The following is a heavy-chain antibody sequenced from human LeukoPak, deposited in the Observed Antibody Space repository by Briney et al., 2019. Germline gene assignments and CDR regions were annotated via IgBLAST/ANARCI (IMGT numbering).Heavy chain of an antibody. D-gene: IGHD6-6*01. CDR3: AKDQPLSSSSEPDY. CDR1: GFPFSSQA. J-gene: IGHJ4*02. Sequence: SSTPSGFPFSSQAMSCIRPAPATGPDRLPALSGSGCSTYYAHSVKGRFTISRDNSKNTLYLQMNSLRAEDTAVYYCAKDQPLSSSSEPDYWGQGTLVTVSS. V-gene: IGHV3-23*01. CDR2: LSGSGCST.